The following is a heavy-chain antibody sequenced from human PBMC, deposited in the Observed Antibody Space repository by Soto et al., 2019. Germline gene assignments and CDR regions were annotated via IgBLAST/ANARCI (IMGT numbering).Heavy chain of an antibody. V-gene: IGHV1-69*13. J-gene: IGHJ6*02. Sequence: GASVKVSCKASGGTFSSYAISWVRQAPGQGLEWMGGIIPIFGTANYAQKLQGRVTITADESTSTAYMELSSLRSEDTAVYYCARAPYPAYSSSWVPLEVSNYYGMDVWGQGTTVTVSS. CDR2: IIPIFGTA. D-gene: IGHD6-13*01. CDR1: GGTFSSYA. CDR3: ARAPYPAYSSSWVPLEVSNYYGMDV.